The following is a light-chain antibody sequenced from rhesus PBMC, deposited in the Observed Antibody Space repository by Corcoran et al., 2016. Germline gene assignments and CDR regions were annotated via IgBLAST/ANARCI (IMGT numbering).Light chain of an antibody. Sequence: ETVVTQSPATLSLSPGERATLSCRASQSVGSYLAWYQPKPGPAPRLIIYGASSRATGIPDRFSGSGSGTDVTLTISSLEPEDVGVYYCQQSSNLWTFGQGTKVEIK. V-gene: IGKV3-24*04. CDR3: QQSSNLWT. CDR2: GAS. J-gene: IGKJ1*01. CDR1: QSVGSY.